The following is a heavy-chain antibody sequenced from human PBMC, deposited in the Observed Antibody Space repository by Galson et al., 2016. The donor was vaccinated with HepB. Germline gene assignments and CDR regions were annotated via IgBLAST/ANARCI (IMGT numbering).Heavy chain of an antibody. CDR3: VQGSTAPAV. D-gene: IGHD2-2*01. J-gene: IGHJ6*04. V-gene: IGHV3-23*01. CDR2: ISRSGGSR. Sequence: SLRLSCAASGFTFRDYGMTWVRQAPGKGLEVVSSISRSGGSRDYADSVKGRFTISRDNSKNTLSLQMNSLTADDSAIYYCVQGSTAPAVWGKGTTVTVSS. CDR1: GFTFRDYG.